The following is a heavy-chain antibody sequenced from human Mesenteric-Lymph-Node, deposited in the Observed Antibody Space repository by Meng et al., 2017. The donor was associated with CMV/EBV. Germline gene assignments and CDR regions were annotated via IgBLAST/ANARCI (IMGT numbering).Heavy chain of an antibody. J-gene: IGHJ4*02. D-gene: IGHD3-10*01. CDR1: NYY. CDR3: ARGQGDRPQYYYGSGSSYPADY. Sequence: NYYWSWIRPPPGKGLEWIGYIYYSGSTNYNPSLKSRVTISIDTSKNQFSLKLSSVTAADTAVYYCARGQGDRPQYYYGSGSSYPADYWGQGTLVTVSS. CDR2: IYYSGST. V-gene: IGHV4-59*01.